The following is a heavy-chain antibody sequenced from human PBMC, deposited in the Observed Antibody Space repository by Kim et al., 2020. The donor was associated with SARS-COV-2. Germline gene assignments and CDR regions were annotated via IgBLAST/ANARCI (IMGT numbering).Heavy chain of an antibody. V-gene: IGHV3-74*01. Sequence: GGSLRLSCAASGITFSTYWIHWVRQAPGEGLVWVSRFKTDGSWTTYADSVKGRFTVSRDNAKNTVYLQMNSLGAEDTAVYYCAGAPDCGGGRGSSFPYYGLYDWGQVTTVTVSS. J-gene: IGHJ6*01. CDR2: FKTDGSWT. CDR1: GITFSTYW. D-gene: IGHD2-21*01. CDR3: AGAPDCGGGRGSSFPYYGLYD.